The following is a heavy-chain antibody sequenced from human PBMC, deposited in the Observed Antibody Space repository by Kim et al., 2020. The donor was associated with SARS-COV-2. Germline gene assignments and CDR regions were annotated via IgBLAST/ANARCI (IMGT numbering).Heavy chain of an antibody. CDR1: GFTFSSYA. CDR3: AKEYDSSGYYRFGAFDI. D-gene: IGHD3-22*01. V-gene: IGHV3-23*01. CDR2: ISGSGGST. J-gene: IGHJ3*02. Sequence: GGSLRLSCAASGFTFSSYAMSWVRQAPGKGLEWVSAISGSGGSTYYADSVKGRFTISRDNSKNTLYLQMNSLRAEDTAVYYCAKEYDSSGYYRFGAFDIWGQGTMVTVSS.